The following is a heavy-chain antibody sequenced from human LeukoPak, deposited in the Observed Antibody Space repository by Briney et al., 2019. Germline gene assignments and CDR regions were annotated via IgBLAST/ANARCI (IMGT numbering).Heavy chain of an antibody. CDR3: ARGKDIVATTNLDY. D-gene: IGHD5-12*01. Sequence: PSETLSLTCAVYGGSFSGYYWSWIRQPPGKGLGWIGEINHSGSTNYNPSLKSRVTISVDTSKNQFSLKLSSVTAADTAVYYCARGKDIVATTNLDYWGQGTLVTVSS. CDR1: GGSFSGYY. J-gene: IGHJ4*02. CDR2: INHSGST. V-gene: IGHV4-34*01.